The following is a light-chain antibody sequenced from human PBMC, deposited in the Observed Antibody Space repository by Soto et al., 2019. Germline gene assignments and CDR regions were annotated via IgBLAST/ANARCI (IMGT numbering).Light chain of an antibody. CDR3: QQRSNWPPT. CDR1: QRVYSN. Sequence: EILMTQSPDTLSVSPGESATLSCRASQRVYSNLAWYQQKPGQAPRLVIYDASNRATGIPARFSGSGSGTDFTLTISRLEPEDFAVYYCQQRSNWPPTFGQGTKVDI. CDR2: DAS. J-gene: IGKJ1*01. V-gene: IGKV3-11*01.